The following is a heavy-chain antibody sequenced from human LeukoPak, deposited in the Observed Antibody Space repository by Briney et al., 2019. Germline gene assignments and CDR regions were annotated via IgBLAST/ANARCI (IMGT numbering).Heavy chain of an antibody. V-gene: IGHV1-8*01. D-gene: IGHD1-1*01. CDR1: GYTLTSYD. CDR2: TNPNSGNT. J-gene: IGHJ6*03. CDR3: ARNVEAIKYDRYYYYMDV. Sequence: ASVKVSCKASGYTLTSYDINWVRQATGQGLEWMGWTNPNSGNTGYAQKFQGRVTMTRNTSISTAYMELSSLRSEDTAVYYCARNVEAIKYDRYYYYMDVWGKGTTVTVSS.